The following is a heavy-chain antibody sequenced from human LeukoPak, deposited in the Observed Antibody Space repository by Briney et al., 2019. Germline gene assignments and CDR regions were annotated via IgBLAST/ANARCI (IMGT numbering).Heavy chain of an antibody. J-gene: IGHJ4*02. CDR1: GGSISSGGYY. V-gene: IGHV4-31*03. CDR2: IYYSGST. CDR3: ARDSSSYGYYYFDY. D-gene: IGHD5-18*01. Sequence: SETLSLTCTVSGGSISSGGYYCSWIRQHPGKGLEWIGYIYYSGSTYYNPSLKSRVTISVDTSKNQFSLKLSSVTAADTAVYYCARDSSSYGYYYFDYWGQGTLVTVSS.